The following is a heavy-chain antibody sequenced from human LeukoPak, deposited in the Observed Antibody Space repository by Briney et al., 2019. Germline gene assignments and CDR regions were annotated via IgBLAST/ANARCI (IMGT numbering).Heavy chain of an antibody. CDR3: ARDNPRPNYYYYYYYMDV. Sequence: GASVKVSCKASGYTFTGYYMHWVRQAPGQGLEWMGWMNPNSGNTGYAQKFQGRVTMTRNTSISTAYMELSSLRSEDTAVYYCARDNPRPNYYYYYYYMDVWGKGTTVTVSS. J-gene: IGHJ6*03. D-gene: IGHD1-14*01. CDR2: MNPNSGNT. V-gene: IGHV1-8*02. CDR1: GYTFTGYY.